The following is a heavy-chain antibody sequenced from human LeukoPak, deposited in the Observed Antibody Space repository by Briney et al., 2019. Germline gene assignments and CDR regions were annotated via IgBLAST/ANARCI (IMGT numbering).Heavy chain of an antibody. V-gene: IGHV3-9*03. Sequence: GGSLRLSCAASGFTFDDYAMHWVRQAPGKGLEWVSGISWNGGSIGYADSVKGRFTISRDNAKNSLYLQMNSLRAEDMALYYCAKDSPYSSGWYLDYWGQGTLVTVSS. J-gene: IGHJ4*02. D-gene: IGHD6-19*01. CDR2: ISWNGGSI. CDR1: GFTFDDYA. CDR3: AKDSPYSSGWYLDY.